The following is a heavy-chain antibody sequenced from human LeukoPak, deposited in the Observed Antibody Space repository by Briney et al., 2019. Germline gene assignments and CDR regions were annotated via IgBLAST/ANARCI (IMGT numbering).Heavy chain of an antibody. CDR1: AGSISSYY. CDR3: ARYYYYMDV. CDR2: IYYSGST. V-gene: IGHV4-59*01. Sequence: SETLSLTCTVSAGSISSYYWSWIRQPPGKGLEWIGYIYYSGSTNYNPSLKSRVTISVDTSKNQFSLKLSSVTAADTAVYYCARYYYYMDVWGKGTTVTVSS. J-gene: IGHJ6*03.